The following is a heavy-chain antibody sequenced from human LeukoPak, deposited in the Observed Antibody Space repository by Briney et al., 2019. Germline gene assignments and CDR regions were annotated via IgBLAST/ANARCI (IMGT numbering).Heavy chain of an antibody. D-gene: IGHD5-24*01. J-gene: IGHJ5*02. CDR2: ISAYNGNT. Sequence: ASVKVSCKASGYTFTSYGISWVRQAPGQGLEWMGWISAYNGNTNYAQKLQGRVTMTTDTSTSTAYMELRSLRSDDTAVYYCAKGILEMATIRPVYSNWFDPWGQGTLVTVSS. V-gene: IGHV1-18*01. CDR1: GYTFTSYG. CDR3: AKGILEMATIRPVYSNWFDP.